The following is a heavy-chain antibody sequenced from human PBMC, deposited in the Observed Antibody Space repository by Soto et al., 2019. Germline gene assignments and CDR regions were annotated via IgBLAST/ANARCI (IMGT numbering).Heavy chain of an antibody. CDR1: GYSYTSYW. CDR3: AGLIAAAAWFDP. Sequence: GESLKISCKGSGYSYTSYWISWVLQMPGKGLEWMRRIDPSGSYTKYSASFQGHVTISADMSISTAYLHWSSLKASDTAMYYCAGLIAAAAWFDPWGQGTLVTVSS. D-gene: IGHD6-13*01. CDR2: IDPSGSYT. J-gene: IGHJ5*02. V-gene: IGHV5-10-1*01.